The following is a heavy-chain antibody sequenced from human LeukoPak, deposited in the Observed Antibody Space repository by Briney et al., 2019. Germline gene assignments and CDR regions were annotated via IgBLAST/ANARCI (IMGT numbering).Heavy chain of an antibody. CDR1: GFNFGNYW. CDR2: IKQDGNEK. J-gene: IGHJ3*02. D-gene: IGHD5-24*01. CDR3: ARAPRDGNTGLAFDI. V-gene: IGHV3-7*01. Sequence: PGGSLRLSCAGSGFNFGNYWMSWVRQTPGKGLEWVANIKQDGNEKFYVDSVRGRFNIFRENAKNSLYLQMNSLRAEDTAVYYCARAPRDGNTGLAFDIWGQGTMVTVSS.